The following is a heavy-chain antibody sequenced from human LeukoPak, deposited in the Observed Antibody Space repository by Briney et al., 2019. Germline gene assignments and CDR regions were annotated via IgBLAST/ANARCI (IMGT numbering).Heavy chain of an antibody. CDR1: GYTFTGYY. Sequence: GASVKVSCKTSGYTFTGYYIHWVRQAPGQGLEWMGWIDPNSGGTNYAQKFQGRVTMTRDTSISPDKMVLSRLTSDDTAVYRCATPSSRSWYGFDPWGQGTLVTVSS. J-gene: IGHJ5*02. V-gene: IGHV1-2*02. CDR2: IDPNSGGT. CDR3: ATPSSRSWYGFDP. D-gene: IGHD6-13*01.